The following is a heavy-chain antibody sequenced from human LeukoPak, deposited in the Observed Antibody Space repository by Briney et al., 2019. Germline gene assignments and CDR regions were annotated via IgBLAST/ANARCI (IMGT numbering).Heavy chain of an antibody. V-gene: IGHV3-7*01. D-gene: IGHD5-12*01. Sequence: QPGGSLRLSCAASGFTFSNYWMSWVRQAPGKGLEWVAHINQDGREEHYMDSVKARFIISRDNTKNSLSLQMDSLRAEDTAVYYCVRDGGVSGYDLLDYWGQGTLVTVSS. CDR3: VRDGGVSGYDLLDY. J-gene: IGHJ4*02. CDR2: INQDGREE. CDR1: GFTFSNYW.